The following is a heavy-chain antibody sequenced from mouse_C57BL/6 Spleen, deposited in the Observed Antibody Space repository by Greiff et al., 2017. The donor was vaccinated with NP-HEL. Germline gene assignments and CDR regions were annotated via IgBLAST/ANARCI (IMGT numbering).Heavy chain of an antibody. D-gene: IGHD1-1*01. CDR1: GYSFTGYF. CDR2: INPYNGDT. CDR3: ERDDYGSSYGYLDV. J-gene: IGHJ1*03. Sequence: EVQLQQSGPELVKPGDSVKISCKASGYSFTGYFMNWVMQSHGKSLEWIGRINPYNGDTFYNQKFKGKATLTVDKSSSTAHMELRSLTSEDSAVYDCERDDYGSSYGYLDVWGTGTTVTVSS. V-gene: IGHV1-20*01.